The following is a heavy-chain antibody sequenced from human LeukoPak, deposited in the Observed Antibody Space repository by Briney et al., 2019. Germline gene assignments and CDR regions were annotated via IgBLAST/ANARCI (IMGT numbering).Heavy chain of an antibody. CDR2: LKKSGGSS. Sequence: GGSLRLSCAASGFTLNNYAMSWVRQAPGKGLEWVSTLKKSGGSSHYADSVKGRFTISGDSFKNTLYLQMNSLRADDTAVYYCARATGSVDPYDIWGQGTMVTVST. CDR3: ARATGSVDPYDI. V-gene: IGHV3-23*01. CDR1: GFTLNNYA. D-gene: IGHD2-8*02. J-gene: IGHJ3*02.